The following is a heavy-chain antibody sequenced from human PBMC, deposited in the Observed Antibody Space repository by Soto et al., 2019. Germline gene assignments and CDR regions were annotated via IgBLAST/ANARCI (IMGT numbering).Heavy chain of an antibody. CDR2: IIPIFGTA. CDR1: GGTFSSYA. V-gene: IGHV1-69*13. Sequence: SVKVSCNASGGTFSSYAISWVRQAPGQGLEWMGGIIPIFGTANYAQKFQGRVTITADESTSTAYMELSSLRSEDTAVYYCAGKEPKEGRQQLVTYHYYGLDVGGQVTALPVS. D-gene: IGHD6-13*01. CDR3: AGKEPKEGRQQLVTYHYYGLDV. J-gene: IGHJ6*02.